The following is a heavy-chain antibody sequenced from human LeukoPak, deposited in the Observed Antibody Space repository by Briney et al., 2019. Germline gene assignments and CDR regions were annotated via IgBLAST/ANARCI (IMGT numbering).Heavy chain of an antibody. CDR1: GGSISSGGYY. V-gene: IGHV4-31*03. J-gene: IGHJ4*02. CDR3: ARDAKEPTKYCSSTSCYRGVYYFDY. Sequence: PSETLSLTCTVSGGSISSGGYYWSWIRQHPGKGLEWIGYIYYSGSTYYNPSLKSRVTISVDTSKNQFSLKLSSVTAADTAVYYCARDAKEPTKYCSSTSCYRGVYYFDYWGQGTLVTVSS. CDR2: IYYSGST. D-gene: IGHD2-2*01.